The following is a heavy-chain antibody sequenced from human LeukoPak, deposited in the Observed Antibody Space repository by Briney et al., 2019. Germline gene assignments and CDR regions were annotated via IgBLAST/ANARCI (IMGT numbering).Heavy chain of an antibody. V-gene: IGHV1-69*04. CDR2: IIPDLSIA. Sequence: GASVKVSCKASRYIFKKNGIFWVRQAPGQGLEWMGRIIPDLSIANYAEKFQGRVTITADKATSTAYMELRSLRSDDTAVYYCVRGGWDDYNLVPWGQGTLVTVSS. CDR3: VRGGWDDYNLVP. CDR1: RYIFKKNG. D-gene: IGHD5-24*01. J-gene: IGHJ5*02.